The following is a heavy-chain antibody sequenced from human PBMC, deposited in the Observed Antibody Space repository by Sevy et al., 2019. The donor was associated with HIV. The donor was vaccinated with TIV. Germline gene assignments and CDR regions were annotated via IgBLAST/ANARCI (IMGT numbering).Heavy chain of an antibody. CDR1: GFTFSSYS. V-gene: IGHV3-48*02. CDR3: AREGLRYYYDSSGYYPSQPNDAFDI. J-gene: IGHJ3*02. Sequence: GGSLRLSCAASGFTFSSYSMNWVRQAPGKGLEWVSYISSSSTIYYADSVKGRFTISTDNARNSLYLQMNSLRDEDTAVYYCAREGLRYYYDSSGYYPSQPNDAFDIWGQGTMVTVSS. CDR2: ISSSSTI. D-gene: IGHD3-22*01.